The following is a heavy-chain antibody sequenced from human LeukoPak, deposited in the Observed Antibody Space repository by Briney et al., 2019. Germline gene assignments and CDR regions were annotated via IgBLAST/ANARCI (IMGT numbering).Heavy chain of an antibody. CDR1: GGTFNNSA. CDR2: IMPLFGTA. Sequence: SVKVSCKTSGGTFNNSAISWVRQAPGQGLEWLGGIMPLFGTAGYAQKFQGRVTITKDESTRTVYLELTSLTPDDTAVYYCARDVYGDYGSGWFDPWGQGTLVSVSS. CDR3: ARDVYGDYGSGWFDP. D-gene: IGHD4-17*01. V-gene: IGHV1-69*05. J-gene: IGHJ5*02.